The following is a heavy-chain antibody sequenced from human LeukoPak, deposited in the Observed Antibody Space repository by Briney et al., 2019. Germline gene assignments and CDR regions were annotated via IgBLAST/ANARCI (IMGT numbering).Heavy chain of an antibody. CDR1: GFTFSSYA. CDR2: LSGSGDDT. Sequence: GGSLRLSCAASGFTFSSYAMNWVRQAPGKGLEWVSSLSGSGDDTYYADSVKGRFTISRDNSKNTLYLQMNSLRAEDTAVYYCARDRPYADTATLDYWGQGTLVTVSS. CDR3: ARDRPYADTATLDY. V-gene: IGHV3-23*01. J-gene: IGHJ4*02. D-gene: IGHD5-18*01.